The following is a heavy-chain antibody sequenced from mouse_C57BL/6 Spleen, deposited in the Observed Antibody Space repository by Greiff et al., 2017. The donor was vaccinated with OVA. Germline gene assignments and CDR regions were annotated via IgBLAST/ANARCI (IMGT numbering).Heavy chain of an antibody. CDR3: ARFPSYAMDY. CDR1: GYTFTDYY. V-gene: IGHV1-26*01. Sequence: EVKLQQSGPELVKPGASVKISCKASGYTFTDYYMNWVKQSHGKSLEWIGDINPNNGGTSYNQEFKGKATLTVDKSSSTAYMELRSLTSEYSAVDYCARFPSYAMDYWGQGTSVTVSS. J-gene: IGHJ4*01. CDR2: INPNNGGT.